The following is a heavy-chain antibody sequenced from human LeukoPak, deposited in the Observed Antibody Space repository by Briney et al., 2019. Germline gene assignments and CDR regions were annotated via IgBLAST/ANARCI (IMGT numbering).Heavy chain of an antibody. CDR3: ARVGRGKGSTVKRGWFDP. CDR2: FSHSGFP. D-gene: IGHD4-17*01. CDR1: GGSFSGYS. Sequence: PSETLSLTCAIYGGSFSGYSWTWIRQPPGKGLEWIGEFSHSGFPVYNPSLGGRVTISIDASKNQFSLKLNSVTAADTAVYYCARVGRGKGSTVKRGWFDPWGQGTLVTVSS. V-gene: IGHV4-34*01. J-gene: IGHJ5*02.